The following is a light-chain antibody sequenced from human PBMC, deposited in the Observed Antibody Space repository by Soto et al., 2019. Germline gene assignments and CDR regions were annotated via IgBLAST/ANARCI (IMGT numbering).Light chain of an antibody. Sequence: EIVLTQSPGTLSLSPGETATLSCRASQSVYSRYLAWYQQKLGQAPRLLIYGASTRATGITDRFSGSGSGTDFTLTISSLEPEDFAVYYCQQRSNWTLTFGGGTKVDIK. J-gene: IGKJ4*01. CDR2: GAS. CDR3: QQRSNWTLT. V-gene: IGKV3D-20*02. CDR1: QSVYSRY.